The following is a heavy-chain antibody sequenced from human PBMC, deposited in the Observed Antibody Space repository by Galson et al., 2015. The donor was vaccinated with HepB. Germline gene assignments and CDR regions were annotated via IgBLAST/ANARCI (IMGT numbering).Heavy chain of an antibody. CDR3: ATDVRVLRFLEPWDAFDI. CDR2: FDPEDGET. CDR1: GYTLTELS. V-gene: IGHV1-24*01. Sequence: SVKVSCKVSGYTLTELSMHWVRQAPGKGLEWMGGFDPEDGETIYAQKFQGRVTMTEDTSTDTAYMELSSLRSEDTAVYYCATDVRVLRFLEPWDAFDIWGQGTMVTVSS. D-gene: IGHD3-3*01. J-gene: IGHJ3*02.